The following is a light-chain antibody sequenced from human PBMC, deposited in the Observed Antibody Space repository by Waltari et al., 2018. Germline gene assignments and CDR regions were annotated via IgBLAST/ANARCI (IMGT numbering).Light chain of an antibody. CDR1: QSISSN. V-gene: IGKV3-15*01. CDR2: GAS. CDR3: HQYNNWPPWT. Sequence: EIVMTQSPATLSVSPGARATLSCRASQSISSNLAWYQQKPGQAPRLLIYGASTRATGIPARFSGSGSGTEFTLSISSLQSEDSAVYYCHQYNNWPPWTFGQGTKVEIK. J-gene: IGKJ1*01.